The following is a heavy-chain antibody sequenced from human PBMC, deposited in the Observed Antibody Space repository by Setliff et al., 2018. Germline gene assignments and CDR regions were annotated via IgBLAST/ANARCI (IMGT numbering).Heavy chain of an antibody. Sequence: SVKVSCKASGGTLSGYAYSWVRQAPGQGLEWVGGITPIFETAHYAQKFQDRVTITADKSTSTVYMELNSLISEDTAVYFCARDSVTLGQLERRGGFRYYDMDVWGRGTTVTVSS. V-gene: IGHV1-69*06. D-gene: IGHD1-1*01. CDR2: ITPIFETA. CDR3: ARDSVTLGQLERRGGFRYYDMDV. J-gene: IGHJ6*02. CDR1: GGTLSGYA.